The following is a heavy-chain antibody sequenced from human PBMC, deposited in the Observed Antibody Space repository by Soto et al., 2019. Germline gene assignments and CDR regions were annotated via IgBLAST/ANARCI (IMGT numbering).Heavy chain of an antibody. V-gene: IGHV3-30-3*01. CDR3: AGGPRGMVATWGVQDAFDI. J-gene: IGHJ3*02. D-gene: IGHD5-12*01. CDR1: GFTFSSYA. Sequence: QTGGSLRLSCAASGFTFSSYAMHWVRQAPGKGLEWVAVISYDGSNKYYADSVKGRFTISRDNSKNTLYLQMNSLRAEDTAVYYCAGGPRGMVATWGVQDAFDIWGQGTMVTVSS. CDR2: ISYDGSNK.